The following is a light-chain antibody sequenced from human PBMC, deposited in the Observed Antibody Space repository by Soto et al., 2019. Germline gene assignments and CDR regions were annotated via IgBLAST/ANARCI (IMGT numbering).Light chain of an antibody. J-gene: IGKJ2*02. Sequence: EIVMTQSPATLSVSPGERATLSCRASQSVSSNFAWYQQKPGQAPRLLIYGASTRATGIPARFSGSGSGTEFTLIISSLQSEDFAVYYCQQYNNWLPCTFGQETTREIK. CDR2: GAS. CDR1: QSVSSN. V-gene: IGKV3-15*01. CDR3: QQYNNWLPCT.